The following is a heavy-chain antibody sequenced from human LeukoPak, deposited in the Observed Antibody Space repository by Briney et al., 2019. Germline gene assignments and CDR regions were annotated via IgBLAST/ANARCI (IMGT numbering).Heavy chain of an antibody. V-gene: IGHV3-33*01. CDR1: GFTFSSYG. CDR3: ARDTSSSWYYFDH. Sequence: GGSLRLFCAASGFTFSSYGMHWVRQAPGKGLEWVAVIWSDGSTKYYAESVQGRFTISRDTSKNRLYLQLNSLRVEDTAVFYCARDTSSSWYYFDHWGQGTLVTVSS. J-gene: IGHJ4*02. CDR2: IWSDGSTK. D-gene: IGHD6-13*01.